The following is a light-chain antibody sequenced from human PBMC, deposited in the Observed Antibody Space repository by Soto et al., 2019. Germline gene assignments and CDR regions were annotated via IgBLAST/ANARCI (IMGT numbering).Light chain of an antibody. Sequence: EIVLTQSPGTLSLSPGEIATLSCRASQSVSSSYLAWYQQKPGQAPRLLIYGASSRATGIPDRFSGSGSGTDFTITISRLEPEDFAVYYCQQYGSAPLTFGGGTKGEIK. CDR1: QSVSSSY. V-gene: IGKV3-20*01. J-gene: IGKJ4*01. CDR2: GAS. CDR3: QQYGSAPLT.